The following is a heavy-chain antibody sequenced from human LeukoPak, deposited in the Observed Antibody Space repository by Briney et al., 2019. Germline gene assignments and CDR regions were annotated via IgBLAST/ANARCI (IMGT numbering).Heavy chain of an antibody. CDR3: ARDIRYCSSTSCPRSYYFDY. V-gene: IGHV3-21*01. CDR1: GFTFSSYS. D-gene: IGHD2-2*01. CDR2: ISSSSSCI. J-gene: IGHJ4*02. Sequence: PGGSLRLSCAASGFTFSSYSMNWVRQAPGKGLEWVSSISSSSSCIYYADSVKGRFTISRDNAKNSLYLQMNSLRAEDTAVYYCARDIRYCSSTSCPRSYYFDYWGQGTLVTVSS.